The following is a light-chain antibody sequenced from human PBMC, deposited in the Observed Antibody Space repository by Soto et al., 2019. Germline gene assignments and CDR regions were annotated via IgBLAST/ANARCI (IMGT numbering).Light chain of an antibody. CDR3: ATWDDRLNEGV. J-gene: IGLJ1*01. V-gene: IGLV2-14*01. CDR1: SSDVGGYNY. CDR2: EVS. Sequence: QSALTQPASVPGSLGQSITISCTGTSSDVGGYNYVSWYQQHPGKAPKVIIYEVSNRPSGVSNRFFGSKSGNTASLTISGLQPEDEADYYCATWDDRLNEGVFGPGTRSPS.